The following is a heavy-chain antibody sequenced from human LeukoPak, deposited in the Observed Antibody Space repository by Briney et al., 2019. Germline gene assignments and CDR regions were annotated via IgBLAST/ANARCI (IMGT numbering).Heavy chain of an antibody. Sequence: GASVKVSCKASGYTFTMYYMHWVRQAPGQGLEWMGRINPDTGDTDYAQKFQGRVTMTRDTSISTAYMELSSLRSDDTPMYYCARVSYGDYATHFDYWGQGTLVTVSS. CDR2: INPDTGDT. D-gene: IGHD4-17*01. V-gene: IGHV1-2*06. J-gene: IGHJ4*02. CDR1: GYTFTMYY. CDR3: ARVSYGDYATHFDY.